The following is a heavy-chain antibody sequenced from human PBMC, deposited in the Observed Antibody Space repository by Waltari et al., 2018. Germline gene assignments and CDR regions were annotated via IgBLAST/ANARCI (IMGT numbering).Heavy chain of an antibody. Sequence: EVQLVESGGGLIQPGGSLRLSCAASGFSVSNSYVSWVRQAPGKGLEWISFISGVDRTFYVDSEKGRFTVSRDNSKNTVHLQVNSVRVDDTAVYYCATFSNWVHDTFDIWGQGTLVSVSS. J-gene: IGHJ3*02. D-gene: IGHD3-16*01. V-gene: IGHV3-53*01. CDR3: ATFSNWVHDTFDI. CDR2: ISGVDRT. CDR1: GFSVSNSY.